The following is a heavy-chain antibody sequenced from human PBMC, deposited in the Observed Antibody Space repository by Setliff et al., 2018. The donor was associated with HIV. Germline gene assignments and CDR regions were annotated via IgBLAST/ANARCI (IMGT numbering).Heavy chain of an antibody. J-gene: IGHJ4*02. V-gene: IGHV4-31*03. Sequence: TLSLTCTVSGGTISSGGYYWSWIRQHPGKGLEWIGFIYHRGNTHYNSSLKSRLTISVDTSKNQFSLKLSSVTAADTAVYYCARGAPIVVVVAATPFDYWGQGTLVTVSS. CDR2: IYHRGNT. CDR1: GGTISSGGYY. CDR3: ARGAPIVVVVAATPFDY. D-gene: IGHD2-15*01.